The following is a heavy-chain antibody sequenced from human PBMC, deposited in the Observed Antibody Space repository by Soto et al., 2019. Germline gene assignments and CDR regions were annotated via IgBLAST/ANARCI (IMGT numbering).Heavy chain of an antibody. CDR2: IYYSGST. J-gene: IGHJ6*03. V-gene: IGHV4-59*01. CDR3: ARDRYSSSPSGFYYYYYMDV. D-gene: IGHD6-6*01. CDR1: GGSISSYY. Sequence: SETLSLTCTVSGGSISSYYWSWIRQPPGKGLEWIGYIYYSGSTNYNPSLKSRVTISVDTSKNQFSLKLSSVTAADTAVYYCARDRYSSSPSGFYYYYYMDVWGKGTTVTVSS.